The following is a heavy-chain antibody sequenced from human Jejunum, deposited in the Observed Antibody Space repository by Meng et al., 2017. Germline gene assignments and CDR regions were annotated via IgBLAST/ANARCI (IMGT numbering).Heavy chain of an antibody. Sequence: GESLKISCTGSGFSFDTYSMNWVRQAPGKGLEWVSSISYTSNFIYYADSVKGRFTISRDNAKNSLSLQMSNLRVEDTAVYYCARAIKTTYAFDIWGQGTMVTFAS. CDR3: ARAIKTTYAFDI. CDR2: ISYTSNFI. D-gene: IGHD1-1*01. J-gene: IGHJ3*02. V-gene: IGHV3-21*06. CDR1: GFSFDTYS.